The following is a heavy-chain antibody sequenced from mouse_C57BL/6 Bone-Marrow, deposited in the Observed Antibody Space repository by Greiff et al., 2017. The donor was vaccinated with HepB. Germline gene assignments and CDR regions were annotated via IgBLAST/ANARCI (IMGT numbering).Heavy chain of an antibody. CDR1: GFTFSDYY. V-gene: IGHV5-12*01. D-gene: IGHD1-1*01. Sequence: EVNVVESGGGLVQPGGSLKLSCAASGFTFSDYYMYWVRQTPEKRLEWVAYISNGGGSTYYPDTVKGRFTISRDNAKNTLYLQMSRLKSEDTAMYYCARHPYGSSHWYFDVWGTGTTVTVSS. CDR2: ISNGGGST. J-gene: IGHJ1*03. CDR3: ARHPYGSSHWYFDV.